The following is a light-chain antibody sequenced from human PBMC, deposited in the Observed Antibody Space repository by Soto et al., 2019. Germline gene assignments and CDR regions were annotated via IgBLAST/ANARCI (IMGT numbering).Light chain of an antibody. J-gene: IGLJ2*01. CDR2: HNT. CDR3: QSWDTSLRVV. Sequence: QSVLTQPPSVSGAPGQKVTNSCTGSRSNVGGGYDVHWYQHLPGTAPKLLIHHNTNRPSGVPDRFSGSKSGTSASLAITGLQVEDEGDYYCQSWDTSLRVVFGGGTQLTVL. CDR1: RSNVGGGYD. V-gene: IGLV1-40*01.